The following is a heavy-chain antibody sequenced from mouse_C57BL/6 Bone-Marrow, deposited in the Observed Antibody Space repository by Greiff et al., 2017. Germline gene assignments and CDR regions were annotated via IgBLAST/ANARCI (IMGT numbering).Heavy chain of an antibody. CDR2: INPNSGST. D-gene: IGHD2-5*01. J-gene: IGHJ2*01. CDR3: AGVAYSTLYFDY. Sequence: QVQLQQPGAELVKPGASVKLSCKASGYTFTSYWMHWVKQRPGQGLEWIGMINPNSGSTNYNEKFKSKATLTVDKSSSTAYMQLSSLTSEDSAVYYCAGVAYSTLYFDYCGQGTALSVSA. CDR1: GYTFTSYW. V-gene: IGHV1-64*01.